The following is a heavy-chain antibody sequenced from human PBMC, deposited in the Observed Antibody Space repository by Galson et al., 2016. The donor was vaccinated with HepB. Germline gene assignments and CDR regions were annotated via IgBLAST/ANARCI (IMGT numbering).Heavy chain of an antibody. J-gene: IGHJ6*02. CDR1: GFTFSTYE. CDR3: AREGQVWKDTSSYSNYYGMDV. V-gene: IGHV3-48*03. CDR2: ISSSGSSI. Sequence: SLRLSCAASGFTFSTYEMNWVRQAPGKGLEWISYISSSGSSIYYADSVKGRFTISRDNAKNSLYLQMNSLRAEDSAVYYCAREGQVWKDTSSYSNYYGMDVWGQGTTVTVSS. D-gene: IGHD1-1*01.